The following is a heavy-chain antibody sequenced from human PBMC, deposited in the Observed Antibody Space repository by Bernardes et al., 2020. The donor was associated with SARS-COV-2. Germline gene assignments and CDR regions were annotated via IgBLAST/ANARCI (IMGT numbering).Heavy chain of an antibody. V-gene: IGHV3-30*18. Sequence: GGSLRLSCAASGFTFNNYGMHWVRQAPGKGLEWVAFISYEGSKKYYLDSLKGRFTISRDSSKNTLYLQMNSLRDDDTAVYYCVKRRAIFELWFGASFDPWGQGTLVTVSS. CDR3: VKRRAIFELWFGASFDP. CDR1: GFTFNNYG. D-gene: IGHD3-10*01. CDR2: ISYEGSKK. J-gene: IGHJ5*02.